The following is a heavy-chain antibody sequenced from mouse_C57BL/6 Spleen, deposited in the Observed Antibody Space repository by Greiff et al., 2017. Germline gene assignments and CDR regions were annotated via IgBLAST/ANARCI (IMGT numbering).Heavy chain of an antibody. Sequence: QVQLQQSGAELVMPGASVKLSCKASGYTFTSYWMPWVKPRPGQGLEWIAEIDPSDSYTNYPQKFKGTFTLTVDKSSSTAYMQLSSLTSEDSAVYYCARGLYLLLRAMDYWGQGASVTVAS. CDR2: IDPSDSYT. J-gene: IGHJ4*01. CDR1: GYTFTSYW. D-gene: IGHD1-1*01. CDR3: ARGLYLLLRAMDY. V-gene: IGHV1-69*01.